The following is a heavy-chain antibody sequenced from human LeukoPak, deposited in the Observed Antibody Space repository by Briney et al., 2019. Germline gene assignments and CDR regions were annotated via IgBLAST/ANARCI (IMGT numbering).Heavy chain of an antibody. V-gene: IGHV3-48*03. Sequence: GGSLRLSCAASGFTFSSYEMNWVRQAPGKGLEWVSYISSSGSTIYYADSVKGRFTISRDNAKNSLYLQMNSLRAEDTAVYYCARDRLGSGWFDYWGQGTLVTVSS. D-gene: IGHD6-19*01. J-gene: IGHJ5*01. CDR1: GFTFSSYE. CDR3: ARDRLGSGWFDY. CDR2: ISSSGSTI.